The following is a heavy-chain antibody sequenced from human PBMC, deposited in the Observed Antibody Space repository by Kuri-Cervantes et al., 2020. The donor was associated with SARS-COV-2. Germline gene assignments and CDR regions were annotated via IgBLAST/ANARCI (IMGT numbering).Heavy chain of an antibody. CDR2: ISSSGSTI. Sequence: GESLKISCAASGFTFSSYEMNWVRQAPGKVLEWVSYISSSGSTIYYADSVKGLFTISRDNAKNSLYLQMNSLTAEDTALYHCARGALWIAAAGRSWYFDLWGRGTLVTVSS. D-gene: IGHD6-13*01. V-gene: IGHV3-48*03. J-gene: IGHJ2*01. CDR1: GFTFSSYE. CDR3: ARGALWIAAAGRSWYFDL.